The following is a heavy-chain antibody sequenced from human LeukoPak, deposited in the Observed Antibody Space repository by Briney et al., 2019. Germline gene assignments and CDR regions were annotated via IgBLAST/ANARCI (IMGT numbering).Heavy chain of an antibody. V-gene: IGHV3-30*07. CDR3: AKGPVESTSFYYYGLDV. D-gene: IGHD3-3*01. CDR2: ISYDGSNK. Sequence: GGSLRLSCAASGFTFSSYAMHWVRQAPGKGLEWVAVISYDGSNKYYADSVKGRFTISRDNSKNTLYLQMNSLRAEDTAVYYCAKGPVESTSFYYYGLDVWGQGTTVTVSS. J-gene: IGHJ6*02. CDR1: GFTFSSYA.